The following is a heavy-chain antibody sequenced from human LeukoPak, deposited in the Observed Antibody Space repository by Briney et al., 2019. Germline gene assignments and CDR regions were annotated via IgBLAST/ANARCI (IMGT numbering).Heavy chain of an antibody. V-gene: IGHV4-39*07. J-gene: IGHJ4*02. CDR3: ARRTVTTGSSYYFDY. D-gene: IGHD4-17*01. Sequence: SETLSLTCTVSGGSISSGSYYWGWICQPPGKGLEWIGSIYYSGSTYYNPSLKSRVTISVDTSKNQFSLKLSSVTAADTAVYYCARRTVTTGSSYYFDYWGQGTLVTVSS. CDR2: IYYSGST. CDR1: GGSISSGSYY.